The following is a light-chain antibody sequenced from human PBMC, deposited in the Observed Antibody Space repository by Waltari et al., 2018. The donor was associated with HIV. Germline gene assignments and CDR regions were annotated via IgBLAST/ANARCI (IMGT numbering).Light chain of an antibody. CDR1: QSVIRR. Sequence: EIVMTQSPATLSVSPGERAILSCRASQSVIRRLAGDQQKPGQAPRLLIYGSSTGAPGIPARFSGSGSGTEFTRAISGLQSEDSAVYYCQQYNNWYTFGQGTKVETK. CDR3: QQYNNWYT. CDR2: GSS. J-gene: IGKJ2*01. V-gene: IGKV3-15*01.